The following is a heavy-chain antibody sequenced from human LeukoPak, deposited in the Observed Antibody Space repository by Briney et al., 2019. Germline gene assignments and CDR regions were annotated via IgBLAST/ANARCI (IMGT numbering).Heavy chain of an antibody. V-gene: IGHV3-21*01. D-gene: IGHD6-13*01. Sequence: GGSLRLSCAASGFTFSSYGMSWVRQAPGKGLEWVSSISGSSTDIYYADSVKGRFTISRDNAKNSLYLQINSLRAEDTALYYCAKDATAVPGTVYMDVWGKGTTVTISS. CDR3: AKDATAVPGTVYMDV. CDR2: ISGSSTDI. CDR1: GFTFSSYG. J-gene: IGHJ6*03.